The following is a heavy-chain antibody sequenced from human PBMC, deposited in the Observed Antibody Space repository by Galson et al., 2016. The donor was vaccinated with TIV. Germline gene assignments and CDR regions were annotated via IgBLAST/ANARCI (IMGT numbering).Heavy chain of an antibody. CDR2: IYSDGST. D-gene: IGHD2-15*01. CDR3: ARTTPAIIQIGYYFDF. J-gene: IGHJ4*02. Sequence: SLRLSCAASGFTFSTNYMAWVRQAPGKGLEWVSLIYSDGSTFYADSVKGRFTISIDNSKNTVFLQMNSLRADDTAVYYCARTTPAIIQIGYYFDFWGQGTPVTVSS. V-gene: IGHV3-53*01. CDR1: GFTFSTNY.